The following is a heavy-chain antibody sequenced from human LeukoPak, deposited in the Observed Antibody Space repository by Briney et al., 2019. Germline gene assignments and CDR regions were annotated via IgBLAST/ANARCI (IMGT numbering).Heavy chain of an antibody. CDR3: ATYRQVLLPFES. CDR2: IFPSGGEI. Sequence: GGSLRLSCAASGFTFSTFAMIWVRQPPGKGLEWVSSIFPSGGEIHYADSVRGRFTISRDNSKSTLFLQMNSLRAEDSAIYYCATYRQVLLPFESWGQGTLVTVSS. V-gene: IGHV3-23*01. CDR1: GFTFSTFA. J-gene: IGHJ4*02. D-gene: IGHD5-18*01.